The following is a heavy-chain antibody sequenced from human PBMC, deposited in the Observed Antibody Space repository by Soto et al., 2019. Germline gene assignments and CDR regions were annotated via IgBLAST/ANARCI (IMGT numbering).Heavy chain of an antibody. V-gene: IGHV1-18*01. CDR2: ISPHKDNT. CDR1: GYTFSSIG. D-gene: IGHD3-10*01. Sequence: QVQLVQSGAEVKKPGASVKVSCKTSGYTFSSIGISWVRQAPGQGLEWMGWISPHKDNTYYAQRLQGRVTMTTETGASKAYMELRSLRSDDTAVYFCARDLDGSGSYYTKYWGQGTLVTVSS. J-gene: IGHJ4*02. CDR3: ARDLDGSGSYYTKY.